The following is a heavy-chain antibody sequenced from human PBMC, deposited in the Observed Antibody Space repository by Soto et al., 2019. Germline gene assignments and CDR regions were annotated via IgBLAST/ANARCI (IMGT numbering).Heavy chain of an antibody. J-gene: IGHJ4*02. V-gene: IGHV3-30-3*01. CDR1: GFTFSSYA. D-gene: IGHD1-26*01. Sequence: GGSLRLSCAASGFTFSSYAMHWVRQAPGKGLEWVAVISYDGSNKYYADSVKGRSTISRDNSKXXXXXXXXXXXXXDTAVYYCARDRKMGATPYFDYWGQGTLVTVSS. CDR3: ARDRKMGATPYFDY. CDR2: ISYDGSNK.